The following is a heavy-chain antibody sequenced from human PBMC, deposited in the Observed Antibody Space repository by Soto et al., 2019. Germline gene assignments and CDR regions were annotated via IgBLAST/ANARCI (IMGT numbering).Heavy chain of an antibody. D-gene: IGHD6-6*01. J-gene: IGHJ6*02. Sequence: GGSLRLSCAASGFTFSNAWMNWVLQAPWKGLEWVGRIKSKTDGGTTDYAAPVKGRFTISRDDSKNTLYLQMNSLKTEDTAVYYCTTDLYSSSYYGMDVWGQGTTVTVSS. CDR1: GFTFSNAW. CDR2: IKSKTDGGTT. V-gene: IGHV3-15*07. CDR3: TTDLYSSSYYGMDV.